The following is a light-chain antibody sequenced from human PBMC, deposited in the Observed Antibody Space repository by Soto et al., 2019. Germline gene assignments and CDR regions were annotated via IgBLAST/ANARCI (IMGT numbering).Light chain of an antibody. CDR2: GAS. CDR3: QHYYTSYTT. V-gene: IGKV3-20*01. CDR1: QSVTSNY. Sequence: EIVLTQSPGTLSLSPGDRATLSCGASQSVTSNYLAWYQQKPGQATRLLIFGASTRATGIPDRFSGSGSGTDFTLTISRLEPEDFAVYYCQHYYTSYTTFGQGTKVEIK. J-gene: IGKJ1*01.